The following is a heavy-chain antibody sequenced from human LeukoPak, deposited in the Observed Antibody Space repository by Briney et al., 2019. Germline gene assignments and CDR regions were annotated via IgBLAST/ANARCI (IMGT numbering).Heavy chain of an antibody. CDR3: ARATANSGSYLTLEC. V-gene: IGHV1-46*01. D-gene: IGHD1-26*01. Sequence: ASVKVSCKASGYTVTSYYMHWVRQAPGKGLEWMGIINPSGGSTSYAQKFQGRVTMNRDTSTSTVYMELSSLRSEDTAVYYCARATANSGSYLTLECWGQGTLVTVSS. CDR2: INPSGGST. J-gene: IGHJ4*02. CDR1: GYTVTSYY.